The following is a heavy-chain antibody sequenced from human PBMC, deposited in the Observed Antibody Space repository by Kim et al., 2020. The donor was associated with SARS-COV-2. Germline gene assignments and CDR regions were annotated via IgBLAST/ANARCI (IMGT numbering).Heavy chain of an antibody. CDR3: ASVLLRGGSGGRIYYYYGMNV. CDR1: GGSISSYY. CDR2: IYYSGST. V-gene: IGHV4-59*01. Sequence: SETLSLTCTVSGGSISSYYWSWIRKLPGKGLEWIGYIYYSGSTNYNPSLKSRVTISVDTSKNQFSLKLSSVTAADTAVYYCASVLLRGGSGGRIYYYYGMNVWGQGATVTVSS. J-gene: IGHJ6*02. D-gene: IGHD3-10*01.